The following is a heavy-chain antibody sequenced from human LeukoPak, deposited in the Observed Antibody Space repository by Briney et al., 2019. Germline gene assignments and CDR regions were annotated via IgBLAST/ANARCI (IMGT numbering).Heavy chain of an antibody. CDR1: GFIFNDYA. CDR2: ISWNSGNK. D-gene: IGHD3-3*01. CDR3: AKDMDFWSGSDY. J-gene: IGHJ4*02. V-gene: IGHV3-9*01. Sequence: GGSLRLSCAASGFIFNDYAMHWVRQPPGKGLEWVSTISWNSGNKLYTDSVKGRFTISRDNAENSLYLQMTGLRPEDTALYYCAKDMDFWSGSDYWGQGTLVTVSS.